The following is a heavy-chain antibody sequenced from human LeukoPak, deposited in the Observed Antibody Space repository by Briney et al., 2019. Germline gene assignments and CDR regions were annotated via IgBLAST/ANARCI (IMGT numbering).Heavy chain of an antibody. CDR1: GFTFSGYA. CDR2: ITGSGGT. V-gene: IGHV3-23*01. D-gene: IGHD3-22*01. CDR3: AEGPHSSAYYYFDF. J-gene: IGHJ4*02. Sequence: QPGGSLRLSCAASGFTFSGYAMTWVRQAPGKGLEWVSSITGSGGTNYADSVKGRFTISRDNSKNMLYLQMNSLRAEDTAVYYCAEGPHSSAYYYFDFWGQGTLVTVSS.